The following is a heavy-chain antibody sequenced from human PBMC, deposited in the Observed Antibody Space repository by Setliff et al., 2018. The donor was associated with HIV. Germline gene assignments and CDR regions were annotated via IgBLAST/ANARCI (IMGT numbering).Heavy chain of an antibody. CDR3: ARALDSSMAILYDAFDI. J-gene: IGHJ3*02. CDR1: GFTFSDYY. V-gene: IGHV3-11*04. CDR2: ISSSAGTI. D-gene: IGHD5-18*01. Sequence: PGGSLRLSCAASGFTFSDYYMGWIRQAPGKGLEWISYISSSAGTIYYADSVKGRFTISRDNSKNSLYLQMNSLRAEDTAMYYCARALDSSMAILYDAFDIWGQGTMVTVSS.